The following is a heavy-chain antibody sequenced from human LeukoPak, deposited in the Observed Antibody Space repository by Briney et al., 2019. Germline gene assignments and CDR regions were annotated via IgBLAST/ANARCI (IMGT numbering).Heavy chain of an antibody. D-gene: IGHD6-19*01. V-gene: IGHV5-51*01. J-gene: IGHJ6*03. Sequence: GESLKISCKGSGYSFTSYWIGWVRQMPGKGLEWMGIIYPGDSDTRYSPSFQGQVTISADKSISTAYLQWSSLKASDTAMYYCARLRGSSGWLSGYMDVWGKGTTVTISS. CDR2: IYPGDSDT. CDR1: GYSFTSYW. CDR3: ARLRGSSGWLSGYMDV.